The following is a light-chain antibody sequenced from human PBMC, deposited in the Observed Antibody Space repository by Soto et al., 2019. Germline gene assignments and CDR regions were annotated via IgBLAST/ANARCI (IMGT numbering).Light chain of an antibody. CDR2: DNN. CDR1: SSNIGTNP. J-gene: IGLJ2*01. Sequence: QSALTQPPSASGTHGQRVSISCSGSSSNIGTNPVNWYQQLPGTAPNLLIYDNNQRPSGVPDRFSGSKSGTSASLAISGLQSDDEADYYCAAWDDSLNGLVVFGGGTKLTVL. CDR3: AAWDDSLNGLVV. V-gene: IGLV1-44*01.